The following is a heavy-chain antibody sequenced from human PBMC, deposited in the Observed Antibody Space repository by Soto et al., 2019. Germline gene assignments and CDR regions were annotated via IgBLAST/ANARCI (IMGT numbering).Heavy chain of an antibody. Sequence: NPSETLSLTCTVPGGSISSGDYYWSWIRQPPGKGLEWIGYIYYSGSTYYNPSLKSRVTISVDTSKNQFSLKLSSVTAADTAVYYCASSIGSSSNDYWGQGTLVTVSS. V-gene: IGHV4-30-4*01. J-gene: IGHJ4*02. CDR1: GGSISSGDYY. CDR2: IYYSGST. D-gene: IGHD6-6*01. CDR3: ASSIGSSSNDY.